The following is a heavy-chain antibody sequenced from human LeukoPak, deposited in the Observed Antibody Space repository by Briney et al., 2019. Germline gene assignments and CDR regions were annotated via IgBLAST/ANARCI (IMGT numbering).Heavy chain of an antibody. Sequence: GGSLRLSCAASGFTVSSNYMSWVRQAPGKGLEWVSVIYSGGSTYYADSVKGRFTISRDNSKNTLYLQMNSLRAEDTAVYYCARHTATEVVVAARWYYYYMDVWGKGTTVTISS. J-gene: IGHJ6*03. V-gene: IGHV3-66*04. CDR1: GFTVSSNY. CDR2: IYSGGST. D-gene: IGHD2-15*01. CDR3: ARHTATEVVVAARWYYYYMDV.